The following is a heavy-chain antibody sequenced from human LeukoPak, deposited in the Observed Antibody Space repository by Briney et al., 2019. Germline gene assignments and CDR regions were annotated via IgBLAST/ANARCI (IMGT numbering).Heavy chain of an antibody. CDR1: GFTFSSYS. CDR3: ARAAVAGTGGFDY. D-gene: IGHD6-19*01. Sequence: GGPLRLSCAASGFTFSSYSMNWVRQAPGKGLEWVSSISSSSSYIYYADSVKGRFTISRDNAKNSLYLQMNSLRAEDTAVYYCARAAVAGTGGFDYWGQGTLVTVPS. CDR2: ISSSSSYI. V-gene: IGHV3-21*01. J-gene: IGHJ4*02.